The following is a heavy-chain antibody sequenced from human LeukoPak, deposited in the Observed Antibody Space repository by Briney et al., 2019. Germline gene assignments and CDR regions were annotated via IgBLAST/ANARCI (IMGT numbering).Heavy chain of an antibody. D-gene: IGHD3/OR15-3a*01. CDR2: TSSSSTYV. CDR1: KFTFSDYS. J-gene: IGHJ6*04. Sequence: GGSLRLSCAASKFTFSDYSVNWVRQAPGKRLEWVSSTSSSSTYVYYADSVKGRFTISRDNAKNSLYLQMNGLRVEDTAVYYCARSGLLMLSFVDVWGKGTTVTVSS. V-gene: IGHV3-21*01. CDR3: ARSGLLMLSFVDV.